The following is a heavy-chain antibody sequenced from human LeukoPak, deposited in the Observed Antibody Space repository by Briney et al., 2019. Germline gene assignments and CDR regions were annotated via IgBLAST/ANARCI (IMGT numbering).Heavy chain of an antibody. CDR3: ARGYFGDYVLDT. CDR2: INPNSGGT. CDR1: GYRFRDHY. V-gene: IGHV1-2*02. J-gene: IGHJ5*02. Sequence: GASVQISCKAHGYRFRDHYIHWVRQAPGQGLEYLGWINPNSGGTNYAQKFQGRVTLTRDTSIDTAYIRLHSLTSDDTAVYYCARGYFGDYVLDTWGQGALITVSS. D-gene: IGHD4-17*01.